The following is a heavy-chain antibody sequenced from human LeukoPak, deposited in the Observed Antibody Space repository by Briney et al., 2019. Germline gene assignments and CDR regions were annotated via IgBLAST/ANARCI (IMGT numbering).Heavy chain of an antibody. CDR3: ARDRDYAFDY. J-gene: IGHJ4*02. Sequence: GGSLRLSCEGSAFIFSGHWMNWVRQAPGKGLEWISYIDSDTYGNTIYYPHTVKGRFTISRDNAKNSLYLQMDSLRDEDTAVYYCARDRDYAFDYWGQGTLVTVSS. CDR2: IDSDTYGNTI. V-gene: IGHV3-48*02. D-gene: IGHD4-17*01. CDR1: AFIFSGHW.